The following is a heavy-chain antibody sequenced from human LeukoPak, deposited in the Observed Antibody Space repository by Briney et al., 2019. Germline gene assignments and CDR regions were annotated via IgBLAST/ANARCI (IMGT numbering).Heavy chain of an antibody. D-gene: IGHD3-10*01. CDR2: ISGSGAST. J-gene: IGHJ4*02. CDR1: GFTFSSIA. V-gene: IGHV3-23*01. CDR3: AKPIYYTSGTSRGDY. Sequence: SGGSLRLSCAASGFTFSSIAICWVRQAPGKGLEWISSISGSGASTYYTDSVKGRFTISRDNSKNTLYLQMHGLRAEDTAVYYCAKPIYYTSGTSRGDYWGQGTLVTVSS.